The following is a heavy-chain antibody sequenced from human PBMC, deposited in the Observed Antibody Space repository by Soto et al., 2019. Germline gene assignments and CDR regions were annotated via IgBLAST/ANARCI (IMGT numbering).Heavy chain of an antibody. D-gene: IGHD3-3*01. CDR1: GFTFSSYA. CDR2: ISYDGSNK. V-gene: IGHV3-30-3*01. J-gene: IGHJ2*01. Sequence: ESGGGVVQPGRSLRLSCAASGFTFSSYAMHWVRQAPGKGLEWVAVISYDGSNKYYADSVKGRFTISRDNSKNTLYLQMNSLRAEDTAVYYCARGGTYYDFWSGYYSRYHPHWYFDLWGRGTLVTVSS. CDR3: ARGGTYYDFWSGYYSRYHPHWYFDL.